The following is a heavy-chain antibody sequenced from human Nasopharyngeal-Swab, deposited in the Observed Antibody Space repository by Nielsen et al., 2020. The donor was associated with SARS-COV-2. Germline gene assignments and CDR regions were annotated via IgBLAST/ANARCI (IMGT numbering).Heavy chain of an antibody. J-gene: IGHJ4*02. D-gene: IGHD3-3*01. CDR3: ARHGVAENY. Sequence: WARQAPGQGLEWMGWIGAYNGNTNYAQKFQDRVTMTTDTSTSTVCMELRSLRSDDTAVYYCARHGVAENYWGQGTLVPSPQ. CDR2: IGAYNGNT. V-gene: IGHV1-18*01.